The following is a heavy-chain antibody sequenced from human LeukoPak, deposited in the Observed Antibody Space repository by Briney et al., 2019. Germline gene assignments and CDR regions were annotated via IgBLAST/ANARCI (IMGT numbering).Heavy chain of an antibody. CDR1: GFIFSSYA. CDR3: ANSAGQLWFFLDY. V-gene: IGHV3-23*01. CDR2: ISGSGGST. Sequence: PGGSLRLSCAASGFIFSSYAMSWVRQAPGKGLEWVSAISGSGGSTYYADSVKGRFTISRDNSKNTLYLQMNSLRAEDTAVYYCANSAGQLWFFLDYWGQGTLVTVSS. D-gene: IGHD5-18*01. J-gene: IGHJ4*02.